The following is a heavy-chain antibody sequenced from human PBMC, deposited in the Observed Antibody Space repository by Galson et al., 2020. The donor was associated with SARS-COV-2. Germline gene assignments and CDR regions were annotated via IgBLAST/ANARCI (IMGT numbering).Heavy chain of an antibody. CDR3: ARDKTWGLFDV. Sequence: QLGESLKISCAASGFTFSTSGMHWVRQPPGKGLEWVTFIQSDGNKVFYADSVKGRFTISRDNSKNTVYLQMSSLRAEDTAVYYCARDKTWGLFDVWGQGSLVTVSS. V-gene: IGHV3-30*02. D-gene: IGHD7-27*01. J-gene: IGHJ4*02. CDR2: IQSDGNKV. CDR1: GFTFSTSG.